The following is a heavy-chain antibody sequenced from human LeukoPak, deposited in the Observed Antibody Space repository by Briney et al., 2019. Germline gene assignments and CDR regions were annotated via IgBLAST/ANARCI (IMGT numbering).Heavy chain of an antibody. CDR1: GFIFNNYA. CDR2: ISASGLVT. J-gene: IGHJ6*03. CDR3: AKDRCSNGVGCYYYYMDV. V-gene: IGHV3-23*01. Sequence: PGGSLRLTCAASGFIFNNYAMSWVRQAPGKGLEWVSGISASGLVTYYADSVKGRFTISRDNAKNSLYLQMNSLRAEDTAVYYCAKDRCSNGVGCYYYYMDVWGKGTSVTISS. D-gene: IGHD2-8*01.